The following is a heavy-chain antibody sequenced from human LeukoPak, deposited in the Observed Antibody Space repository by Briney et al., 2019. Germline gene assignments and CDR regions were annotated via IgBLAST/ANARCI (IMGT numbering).Heavy chain of an antibody. CDR3: ATTVLDAFDI. Sequence: VASVKVSCKASGGTFSSYAISWVRQAPGQGLEWMGGIFPICGTANYAQKFQGRVTITADESTSTAYMELSSLRSEDTAVYYCATTVLDAFDIWGQGTMVTVSS. V-gene: IGHV1-69*13. J-gene: IGHJ3*02. D-gene: IGHD4-17*01. CDR1: GGTFSSYA. CDR2: IFPICGTA.